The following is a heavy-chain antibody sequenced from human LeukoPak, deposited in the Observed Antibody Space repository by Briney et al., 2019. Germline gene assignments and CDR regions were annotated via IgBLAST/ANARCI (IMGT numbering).Heavy chain of an antibody. CDR3: ARGDIRSYMTDS. Sequence: ASVKVSCKASGYTFTSYDIIWVRQAPGQGLEWMGWINGFNGNTNYAQKLQGRLTMITDTSTSTAYMELRSLTSDDTAVYYCARGDIRSYMTDSWGQGALVTVSS. J-gene: IGHJ4*02. CDR2: INGFNGNT. D-gene: IGHD2-15*01. CDR1: GYTFTSYD. V-gene: IGHV1-18*01.